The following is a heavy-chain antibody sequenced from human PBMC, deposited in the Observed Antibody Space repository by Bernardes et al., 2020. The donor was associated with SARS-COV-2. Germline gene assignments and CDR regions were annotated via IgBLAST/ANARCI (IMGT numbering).Heavy chain of an antibody. D-gene: IGHD6-19*01. CDR2: IYYSGST. CDR3: ARDSIFAVAVADAFDI. J-gene: IGHJ3*02. CDR1: GGSISSSSYY. V-gene: IGHV4-39*07. Sequence: SETLSLTCTVSGGSISSSSYYWGWIRQPPGKGLEWIGSIYYSGSTYYNPSLKSRVTISVDTSKNQFSLKLSSVTAADTAVYYCARDSIFAVAVADAFDIWGQGTMVTVSS.